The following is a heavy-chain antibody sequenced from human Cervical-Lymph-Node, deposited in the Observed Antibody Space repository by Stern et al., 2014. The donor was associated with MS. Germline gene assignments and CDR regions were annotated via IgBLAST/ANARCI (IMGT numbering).Heavy chain of an antibody. CDR3: ASRPWLGSNTCADFFEY. Sequence: QVQLEESGPGLGKPSASLSLTCVASGASVSGDYLWAWVRHTPGEGLELVGDISERCDTTDNPSPKSQVPSSIDRSKNQFAVRLITVTAADTAVYFCASRPWLGSNTCADFFEYWGQGTLVSVSS. V-gene: IGHV4-4*02. CDR1: GASVSGDYL. CDR2: ISERCDT. J-gene: IGHJ4*02. D-gene: IGHD4-11*01.